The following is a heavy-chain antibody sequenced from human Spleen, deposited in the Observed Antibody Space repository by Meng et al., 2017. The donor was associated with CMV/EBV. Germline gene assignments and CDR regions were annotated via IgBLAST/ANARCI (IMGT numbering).Heavy chain of an antibody. Sequence: GGSLRLSCAASGFTFSSYAMSWVRQAPGKGLEWVSAISGSVGSTYYADSVKGRFTISRDNSNNTLYLQVNSMRAEDTAIYYCAKDILAAVGTRNGMDAWGQGTTVTVSS. D-gene: IGHD6-13*01. CDR1: GFTFSSYA. V-gene: IGHV3-23*01. CDR2: ISGSVGST. CDR3: AKDILAAVGTRNGMDA. J-gene: IGHJ6*02.